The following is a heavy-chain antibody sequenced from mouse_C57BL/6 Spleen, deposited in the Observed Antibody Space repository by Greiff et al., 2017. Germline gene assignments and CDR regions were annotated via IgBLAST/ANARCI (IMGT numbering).Heavy chain of an antibody. J-gene: IGHJ2*01. D-gene: IGHD2-3*01. V-gene: IGHV1-64*01. CDR3: ARVDGYYPHFDY. CDR2: IHPNSGST. CDR1: GYTFTSYW. Sequence: QVQLKQPGAELVKPGASVKLSCKASGYTFTSYWMHWVKQRPGQGLEWIGMIHPNSGSTNYNEKFKSKATLTVDKSSSTAYMQLSSLTSEDSAVYYCARVDGYYPHFDYWGQGTTLTVSS.